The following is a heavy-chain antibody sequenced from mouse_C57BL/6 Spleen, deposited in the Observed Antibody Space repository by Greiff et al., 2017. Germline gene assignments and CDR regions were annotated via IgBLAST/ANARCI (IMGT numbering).Heavy chain of an antibody. V-gene: IGHV1-81*01. CDR3: APLSYDYDVGFAY. D-gene: IGHD2-4*01. J-gene: IGHJ3*01. Sequence: QVQLQQPGAELARPGASVKLSCKASGYTFTSYGISWVKQRTGQGLEWIGEIYPRSGNTYYNEKFKGKSTLTADKSSSTAYMDLRSLTSADSAVYFCAPLSYDYDVGFAYWDQGTLVTVSA. CDR2: IYPRSGNT. CDR1: GYTFTSYG.